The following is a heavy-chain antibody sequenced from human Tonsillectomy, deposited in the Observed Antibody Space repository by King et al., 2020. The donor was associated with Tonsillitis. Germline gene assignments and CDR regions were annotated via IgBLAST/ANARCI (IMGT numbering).Heavy chain of an antibody. J-gene: IGHJ4*02. CDR1: GFTFSDYY. CDR3: ARGRFCSSTSCYTRFLVNY. CDR2: ISGSGSTI. V-gene: IGHV3-11*01. D-gene: IGHD2-2*02. Sequence: VQLVESGGGLVKPGGSLRLSCAASGFTFSDYYMSWIRQAPGKGLEWVSYISGSGSTIYYADSVKGRFTITRDNAKNSLYLEMNSLRAEDTAVYYCARGRFCSSTSCYTRFLVNYWGQGTLVTVSS.